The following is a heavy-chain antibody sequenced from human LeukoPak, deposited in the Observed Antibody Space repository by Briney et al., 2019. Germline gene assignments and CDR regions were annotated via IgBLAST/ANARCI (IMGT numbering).Heavy chain of an antibody. CDR3: ARDLYDYVWGSPIIGY. V-gene: IGHV3-11*04. Sequence: GGSLRLSCAASGFTFSDYYMSWLRQAPGKGLEWVSYISGSGSTIYYADSVKGRFTISRDNAKNSLYLQMNSLRAEDTAVYYCARDLYDYVWGSPIIGYWGQGTLVTVSS. CDR2: ISGSGSTI. CDR1: GFTFSDYY. D-gene: IGHD3-16*01. J-gene: IGHJ4*02.